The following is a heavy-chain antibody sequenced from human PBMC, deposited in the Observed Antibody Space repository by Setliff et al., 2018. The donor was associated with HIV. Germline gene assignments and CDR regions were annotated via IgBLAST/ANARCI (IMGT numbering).Heavy chain of an antibody. Sequence: GGSLRLSCVTSGITFINAAMAWVRQAPGKGPEWISFIYSGSSSAVFADSVKGRFTISRDNSRNTLFLQMNSLRAEDTAVYYCSRSQGIGNYYMDVWGTGTTVTVSS. J-gene: IGHJ6*03. D-gene: IGHD2-15*01. CDR2: IYSGSSSA. CDR1: GITFINAA. V-gene: IGHV3-23*03. CDR3: SRSQGIGNYYMDV.